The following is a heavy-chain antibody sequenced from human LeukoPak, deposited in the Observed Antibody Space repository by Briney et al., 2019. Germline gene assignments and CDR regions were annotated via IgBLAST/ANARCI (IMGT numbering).Heavy chain of an antibody. Sequence: SETLSLTCAVSGGSINSGGYSWSWIRQPPGKGLEWIGYIYHSGSTYYNPSLKSRVTISVDRSKNQFSLKLSSVTAADTAVYYCARSTMVRGMDYWGQGTLVTVSS. V-gene: IGHV4-30-2*01. CDR3: ARSTMVRGMDY. CDR1: GGSINSGGYS. J-gene: IGHJ4*02. D-gene: IGHD3-10*01. CDR2: IYHSGST.